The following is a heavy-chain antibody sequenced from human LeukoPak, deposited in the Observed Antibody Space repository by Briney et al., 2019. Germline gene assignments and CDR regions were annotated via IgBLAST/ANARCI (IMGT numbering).Heavy chain of an antibody. J-gene: IGHJ4*02. CDR1: GFTFSSYA. CDR3: ARDRRGSGSYYPY. CDR2: ISYDGSNK. D-gene: IGHD3-10*01. Sequence: GWSLRLSCAASGFTFSSYAMHWVRQAPGKGLEWVAVISYDGSNKYYADSVKGRFTISRDNSKNTLYLQMNSLRAEDTAVYYCARDRRGSGSYYPYWGQGTLVTVSS. V-gene: IGHV3-30-3*01.